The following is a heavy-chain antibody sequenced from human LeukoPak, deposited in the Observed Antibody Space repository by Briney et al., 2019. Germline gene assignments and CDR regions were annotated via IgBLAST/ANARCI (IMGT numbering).Heavy chain of an antibody. CDR1: GFTVSSNY. CDR2: IYSGGST. J-gene: IGHJ5*02. Sequence: GGSLRLSCAASGFTVSSNYMSWVRQAPGKGLEWVSVIYSGGSTYYADSVKGRFTISRDNSKNTLYLQMNSLRAEDTAVYYCAREVGWEHSSFSWGQGTLVTVSS. D-gene: IGHD6-6*01. V-gene: IGHV3-53*05. CDR3: AREVGWEHSSFS.